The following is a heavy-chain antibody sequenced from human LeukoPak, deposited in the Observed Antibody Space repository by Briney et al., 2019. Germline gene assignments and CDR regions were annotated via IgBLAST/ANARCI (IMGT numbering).Heavy chain of an antibody. CDR2: IYYSGST. CDR1: GGSISSSSYY. J-gene: IGHJ5*02. CDR3: ARSSGYSSSGGLNWFDT. D-gene: IGHD6-13*01. Sequence: SETLSLTCTVSGGSISSSSYYWGWIRQPPGKGLEWIGSIYYSGSTYCNPSLKSRVTISVDTSKNQFSLKLSSVTAADTAVYYCARSSGYSSSGGLNWFDTWGQGTLVTVSS. V-gene: IGHV4-39*01.